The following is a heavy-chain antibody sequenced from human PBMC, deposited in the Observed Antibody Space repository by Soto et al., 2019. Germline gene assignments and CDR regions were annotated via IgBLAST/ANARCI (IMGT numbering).Heavy chain of an antibody. CDR3: ANGILVEVPGTRAFDI. Sequence: EVQLLESGGGLVQPGGSLRLSCAASGFSFSTYAMSWVRQAPGKGLEWVSTVGRGDSTFYADSVRGRFTISRDNSNNALFLQMNSLRADDTALYYCANGILVEVPGTRAFDIWGQGTMVIVSS. CDR2: VGRGDST. J-gene: IGHJ3*02. V-gene: IGHV3-23*01. CDR1: GFSFSTYA. D-gene: IGHD2-2*01.